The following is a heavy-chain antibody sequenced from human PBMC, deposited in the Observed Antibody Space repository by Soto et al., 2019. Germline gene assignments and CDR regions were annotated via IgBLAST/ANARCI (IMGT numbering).Heavy chain of an antibody. Sequence: QVQLVQSGAEVKKPGASVKVSCKASGYTFTGYYMHWVRQAPGQGLEWMGWINPNSGGTNYAQKVQGWVTMTRDTSISTAYMELSRLRSDDTAVYYCARRYGGPSRAFDIWGQGTMVTVSS. J-gene: IGHJ3*02. CDR3: ARRYGGPSRAFDI. V-gene: IGHV1-2*04. CDR2: INPNSGGT. CDR1: GYTFTGYY. D-gene: IGHD4-17*01.